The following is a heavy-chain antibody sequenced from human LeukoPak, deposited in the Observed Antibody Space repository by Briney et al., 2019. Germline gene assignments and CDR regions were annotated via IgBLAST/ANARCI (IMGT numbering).Heavy chain of an antibody. CDR3: AKDNGESSGRGFGP. D-gene: IGHD1-26*01. CDR1: GFTFGDHP. V-gene: IGHV3-43*02. CDR2: ISGKGDKT. Sequence: PGRSLRLSCVGSGFTFGDHPIHWVRQSPGKGLEWVSLISGKGDKTYYADSVKGRFTISRDNSKNSVYLQMNSLRTEDTAFYFCAKDNGESSGRGFGPWGQGTLVTVSS. J-gene: IGHJ5*02.